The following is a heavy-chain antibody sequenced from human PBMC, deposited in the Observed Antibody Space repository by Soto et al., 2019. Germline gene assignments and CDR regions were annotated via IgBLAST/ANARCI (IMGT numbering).Heavy chain of an antibody. J-gene: IGHJ4*01. D-gene: IGHD1-26*01. CDR2: INPNSGGT. CDR3: ARDNGGLVDYYSMDF. CDR1: GYTFTDYY. Sequence: ASVQVSCKASGYTFTDYYMHWVRQAPGQGLEWMGWINPNSGGTNYAQKFQGRVTMTGDTSISTAYMKLSRLRSDDTAVYYCARDNGGLVDYYSMDFWGQGTLVTVSS. V-gene: IGHV1-2*02.